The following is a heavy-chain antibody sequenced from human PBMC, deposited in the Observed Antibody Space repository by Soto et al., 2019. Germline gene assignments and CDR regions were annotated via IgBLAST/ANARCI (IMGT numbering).Heavy chain of an antibody. V-gene: IGHV3-9*01. CDR2: ISWNSGSI. CDR3: AAGGGSGDFDY. CDR1: GFTFDDYA. D-gene: IGHD3-10*01. J-gene: IGHJ4*02. Sequence: GGSLRLSCAASGFTFDDYAMHWVRQAPGKGLEWVSGISWNSGSIGYADSVKGRFTISRDNAKNSLYLQMNSLRADDTAVYYCAAGGGSGDFDYWGQGTLVTVSS.